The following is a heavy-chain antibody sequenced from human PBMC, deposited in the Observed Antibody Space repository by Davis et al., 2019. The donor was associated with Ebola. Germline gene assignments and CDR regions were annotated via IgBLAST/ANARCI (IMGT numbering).Heavy chain of an antibody. CDR1: GFTFRDYY. J-gene: IGHJ4*02. D-gene: IGHD3-22*01. CDR3: AREGHTSGYCGSFDD. CDR2: ISGSGSPV. Sequence: PGGSLRLSCAASGFTFRDYYMSWIRQAPGKGLEWLSYISGSGSPVYYADSVKGRFTISRDNSKNTVDLQMDSLRVDDTAVYYCAREGHTSGYCGSFDDWGQGTLVTVSS. V-gene: IGHV3-11*04.